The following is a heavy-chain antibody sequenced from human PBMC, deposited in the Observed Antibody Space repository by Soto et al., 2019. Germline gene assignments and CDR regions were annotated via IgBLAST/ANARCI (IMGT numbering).Heavy chain of an antibody. J-gene: IGHJ5*02. CDR2: ISYDGSDK. Sequence: GSLRLSCAASGFTFSSFGIHWVRQAPGKGLQWVAVISYDGSDKYYADSVKGRFTISRDDSTNTLYLQMNSLRAEDTAVYYCAKTSGYDYVWGSSGLDPWGQGTLVTVSS. V-gene: IGHV3-30*18. CDR1: GFTFSSFG. CDR3: AKTSGYDYVWGSSGLDP. D-gene: IGHD3-16*01.